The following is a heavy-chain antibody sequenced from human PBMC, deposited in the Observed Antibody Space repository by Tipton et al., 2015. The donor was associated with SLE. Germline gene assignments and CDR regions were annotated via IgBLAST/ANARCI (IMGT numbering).Heavy chain of an antibody. CDR2: IYSGGST. Sequence: SLRLSCAASGFTFSSYAMSWVRQAPGKGLEWVSVIYSGGSTYYADSVKGRFTISRDNSKNTLYLQMNSLRAEDTAVYYCASKEGYFQHWGQGTLVTVSS. CDR3: ASKEGYFQH. V-gene: IGHV3-23*03. J-gene: IGHJ1*01. CDR1: GFTFSSYA.